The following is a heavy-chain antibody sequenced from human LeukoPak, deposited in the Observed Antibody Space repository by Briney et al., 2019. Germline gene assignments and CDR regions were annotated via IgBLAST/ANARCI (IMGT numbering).Heavy chain of an antibody. D-gene: IGHD5-18*01. V-gene: IGHV3-23*01. J-gene: IGHJ4*02. CDR3: AKDSAGYSYANFDY. Sequence: GGSLRLSCAAAGFTFSSYAMRWVRQAPGKGLEWVSVLSGSGGSTYYADSVKGRFTISRDNSKNTLYLQMNSLRAEDTAVYYCAKDSAGYSYANFDYWGQGTLVTVSS. CDR2: LSGSGGST. CDR1: GFTFSSYA.